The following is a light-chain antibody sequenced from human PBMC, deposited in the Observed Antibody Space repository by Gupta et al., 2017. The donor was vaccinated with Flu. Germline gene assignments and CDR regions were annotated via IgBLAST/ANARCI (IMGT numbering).Light chain of an antibody. CDR2: DAS. CDR3: QQRSTWPST. J-gene: IGKJ2*02. V-gene: IGKV3-11*01. CDR1: QSVRRY. Sequence: GERATLSCRASQSVRRYLAWYQQKPGQAPRLLISDASDRATGIPARFSGSGSGTDFTLTISSLEPEDFAVYYCQQRSTWPSTFGQGTKLEIK.